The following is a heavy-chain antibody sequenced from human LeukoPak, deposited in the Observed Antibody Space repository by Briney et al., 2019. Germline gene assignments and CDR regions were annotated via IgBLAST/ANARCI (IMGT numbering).Heavy chain of an antibody. Sequence: GGSLRLSCTVSGFTVSSNSMSWVRQAPGKGLEWVSFIYSGTIHYSDSVKGRFTISRDNSKNTLYLQMNSLRAEDTAVYYCARDLHSTYYWQRSTHFDSWGQGTRVTVSS. V-gene: IGHV3-53*01. J-gene: IGHJ4*02. CDR1: GFTVSSNS. D-gene: IGHD1-26*01. CDR2: IYSGTI. CDR3: ARDLHSTYYWQRSTHFDS.